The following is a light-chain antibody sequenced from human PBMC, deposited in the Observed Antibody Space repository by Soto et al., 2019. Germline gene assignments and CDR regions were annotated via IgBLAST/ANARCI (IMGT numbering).Light chain of an antibody. CDR3: SSYTSSGTYV. CDR2: EVT. J-gene: IGLJ1*01. V-gene: IGLV2-18*02. CDR1: SSDVGSYNR. Sequence: SVLPQAPPGTGAPGQSVALSRTGTSSDVGSYNRVSWYQQPPGTAPKLMIYEVTNRPSGVPDRFSGSKSGDTASLTISGLQAEDEADYYCSSYTSSGTYVFGTGTKVTVL.